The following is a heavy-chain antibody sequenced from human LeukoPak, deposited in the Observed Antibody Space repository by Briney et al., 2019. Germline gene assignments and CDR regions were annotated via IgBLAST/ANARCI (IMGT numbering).Heavy chain of an antibody. J-gene: IGHJ4*02. D-gene: IGHD3-22*01. CDR2: ISCSSSYI. V-gene: IGHV3-21*01. CDR1: GFTFSSYS. CDR3: ARDNPTSNYYDSSGKYRGDY. Sequence: GGSLRLSCAASGFTFSSYSMNWVRQAPGKGLEWVSSISCSSSYIYYADSVKGRFTISRDNAKNSLYLQMNSLRAEDTAVYYCARDNPTSNYYDSSGKYRGDYWGQGTLVTVSS.